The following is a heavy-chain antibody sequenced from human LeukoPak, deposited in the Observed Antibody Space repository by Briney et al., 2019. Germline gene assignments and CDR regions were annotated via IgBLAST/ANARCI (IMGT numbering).Heavy chain of an antibody. D-gene: IGHD2-2*01. V-gene: IGHV3-48*03. CDR2: ISSSGSTI. CDR1: GFTFSSYE. J-gene: IGHJ6*03. Sequence: GGSLRLSCAASGFTFSSYEMNWVRQAPGKGLEWVSYISSSGSTIYYADSVKGRFTISRDNSKNTLYLQMNSLRAEDTAVYYCAKLSSRYCSSTSCYDQLYYYYMDVWGKGTTVTISS. CDR3: AKLSSRYCSSTSCYDQLYYYYMDV.